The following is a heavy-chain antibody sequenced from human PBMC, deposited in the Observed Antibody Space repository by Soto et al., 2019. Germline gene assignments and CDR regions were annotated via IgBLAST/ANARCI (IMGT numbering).Heavy chain of an antibody. Sequence: GESLKISCQGSGYSFAGHWISWVRQMPGKGLGWMGRIDPSDSYTNYSPSFEGHVTMSADTSVNTAYLQWRGLRASDTAIYFCARLKVGATSDYWGQGTLVTVSS. D-gene: IGHD1-26*01. CDR3: ARLKVGATSDY. CDR2: IDPSDSYT. CDR1: GYSFAGHW. J-gene: IGHJ4*02. V-gene: IGHV5-10-1*01.